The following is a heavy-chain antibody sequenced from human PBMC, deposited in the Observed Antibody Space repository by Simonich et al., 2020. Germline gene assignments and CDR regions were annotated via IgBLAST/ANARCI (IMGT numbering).Heavy chain of an antibody. D-gene: IGHD5-18*01. J-gene: IGHJ6*03. CDR3: ARAGGYSYGYYYYMDV. V-gene: IGHV3-30*07. CDR2: ISYDGSNK. CDR1: GFTFSSYA. Sequence: VQLVASGGGVVQPGRSLRLSCAASGFTFSSYAMHWVRQAPGKGLEWVAGISYDGSNKTYADSVNGRFTTTRNNSKSTLDLQMNRLRAEDTAVYYCARAGGYSYGYYYYMDVWGKGTTVTVSS.